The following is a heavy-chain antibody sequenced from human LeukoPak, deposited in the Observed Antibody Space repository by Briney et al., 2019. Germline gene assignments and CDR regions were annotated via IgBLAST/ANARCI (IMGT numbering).Heavy chain of an antibody. D-gene: IGHD2-2*01. CDR2: ISSSGSTI. CDR1: GFTFSSYE. CDR3: ARGPVPAAIRYYYYYMDV. J-gene: IGHJ6*03. Sequence: GGSLRLSCAASGFTFSSYEMNWVRQAPGKGLEWVSYISSSGSTIYYADSVKGRFTISRDNAKNSLYLQMNSLRAEDTAVYYCARGPVPAAIRYYYYYMDVWGKGTTVTISS. V-gene: IGHV3-48*03.